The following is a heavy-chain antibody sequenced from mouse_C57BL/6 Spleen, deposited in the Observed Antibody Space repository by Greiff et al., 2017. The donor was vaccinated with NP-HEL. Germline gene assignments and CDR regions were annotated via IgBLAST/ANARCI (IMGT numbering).Heavy chain of an antibody. V-gene: IGHV14-2*01. Sequence: EVQLQQSGAELVKPGASVKLSCTASGFNIKDYYMHWVKQRTEQGLEWIGRIDPEDGETKYDPKFQGKATITADTSSNTAYLQLSSLTSEDTAVYYCAWDSWYFDVWGTGTTVTVSS. CDR3: AWDSWYFDV. CDR2: IDPEDGET. CDR1: GFNIKDYY. J-gene: IGHJ1*03. D-gene: IGHD4-1*01.